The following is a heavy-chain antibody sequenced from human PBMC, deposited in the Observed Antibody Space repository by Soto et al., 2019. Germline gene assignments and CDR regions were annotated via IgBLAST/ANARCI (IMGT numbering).Heavy chain of an antibody. Sequence: QVQLVQSGAEVKKPGSSVKVSCKASGGTFSSYAISWVRQAPGQGLEWMGGIIPIFGTANYAQKFQGRVTITADESTSTAYMELSSLRSEDTAVYYCARAAPLSSENPPPDPFSSWPGIAVAGAGDYYYGMDVWGQGTTVTVSS. J-gene: IGHJ6*02. CDR3: ARAAPLSSENPPPDPFSSWPGIAVAGAGDYYYGMDV. D-gene: IGHD6-19*01. V-gene: IGHV1-69*01. CDR2: IIPIFGTA. CDR1: GGTFSSYA.